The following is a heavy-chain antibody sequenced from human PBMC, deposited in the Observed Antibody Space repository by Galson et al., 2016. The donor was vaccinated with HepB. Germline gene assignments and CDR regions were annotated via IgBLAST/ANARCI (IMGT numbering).Heavy chain of an antibody. D-gene: IGHD1-26*01. CDR1: GDSMSSRNW. J-gene: IGHJ6*02. CDR3: ARGHPRGGTVGVNTYYGMDV. CDR2: IYQSGST. V-gene: IGHV4-4*02. Sequence: SETLSLTCAVSGDSMSSRNWWTWVRQAPGKGLEWIGEIYQSGSTNYNPTLKSRVAISVDKSKNQFILRLSSVTAADTAVYFCARGHPRGGTVGVNTYYGMDVWGQGTTVTVSS.